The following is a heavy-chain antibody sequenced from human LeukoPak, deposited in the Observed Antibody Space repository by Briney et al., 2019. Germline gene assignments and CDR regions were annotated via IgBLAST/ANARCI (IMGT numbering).Heavy chain of an antibody. V-gene: IGHV1-2*02. CDR1: GYTFTGYY. CDR3: ARDDDYYYGSGVTY. Sequence: ASVKVSCKASGYTFTGYYMHWVRQAPGQGLEWMGWINPNSGGTNYAQKFQGRVTMTRDTSISTAYMELSRLRSDDTAAYYCARDDDYYYGSGVTYWSQGTLVTVSS. J-gene: IGHJ4*02. CDR2: INPNSGGT. D-gene: IGHD3-10*01.